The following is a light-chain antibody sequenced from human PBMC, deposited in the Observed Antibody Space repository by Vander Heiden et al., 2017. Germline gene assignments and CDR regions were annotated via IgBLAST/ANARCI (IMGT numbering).Light chain of an antibody. CDR3: QSYDSSLSGSKV. CDR1: SSNIGAGYD. J-gene: IGLJ2*01. V-gene: IGLV1-40*01. CDR2: GSS. Sequence: QSVLTQPPSVSGAPGQSVTISCTGSSSNIGAGYDVHWYQQLPGTAPTLLIYGSSNRPSGVPDRFSGSKSGTSASLAITGLQAEDEADYYCQSYDSSLSGSKVFGGGTKLTVL.